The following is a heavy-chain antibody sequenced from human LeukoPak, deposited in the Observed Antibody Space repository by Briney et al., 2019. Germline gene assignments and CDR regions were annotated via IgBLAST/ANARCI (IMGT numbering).Heavy chain of an antibody. CDR1: GFTFSSYA. Sequence: PGGSLRLSCAASGFTFSSYAMSWVRQAPGKGLEWVSAISGSGGSTYYAESVKGRFTISRDNSKNTLYLQMNSLRAEDTAVYYCAKDEVKWELQGAYYYYYMDVWGKGTTVTVSS. CDR3: AKDEVKWELQGAYYYYYMDV. J-gene: IGHJ6*03. D-gene: IGHD1-26*01. V-gene: IGHV3-23*01. CDR2: ISGSGGST.